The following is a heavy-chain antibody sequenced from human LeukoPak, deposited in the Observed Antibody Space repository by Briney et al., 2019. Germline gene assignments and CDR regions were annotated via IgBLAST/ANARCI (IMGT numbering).Heavy chain of an antibody. J-gene: IGHJ6*02. Sequence: ASVKVSCKASGYTFTGYYMHWVRQAPGQGLEWMGLINPNSGGTNYAQKFQGWVTMTRDTSISTAYMELSRLRSDDTAVYYCAREEGSGSNYYGMDVWGQGTTVTVSS. CDR1: GYTFTGYY. CDR2: INPNSGGT. D-gene: IGHD6-19*01. CDR3: AREEGSGSNYYGMDV. V-gene: IGHV1-2*04.